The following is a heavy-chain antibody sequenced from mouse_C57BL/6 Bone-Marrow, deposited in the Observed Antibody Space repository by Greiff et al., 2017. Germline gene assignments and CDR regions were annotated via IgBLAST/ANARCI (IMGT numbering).Heavy chain of an antibody. CDR2: IHPADSDT. J-gene: IGHJ2*01. CDR3: AIIGDIPPIYPYFDD. Sequence: QVQLQQPGAELVKPGASVKVSCKASGYTFTSYWMHWVKQRPGQGLEWIGRIHPADSDTNYTQKFKGKANLTVDKSSSTAYLQLSSLTSEDSAVYYCAIIGDIPPIYPYFDDWGQGTTLTVSS. V-gene: IGHV1-74*01. D-gene: IGHD2-3*01. CDR1: GYTFTSYW.